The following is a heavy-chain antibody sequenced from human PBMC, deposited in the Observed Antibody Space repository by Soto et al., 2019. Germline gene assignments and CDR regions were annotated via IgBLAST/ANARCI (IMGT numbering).Heavy chain of an antibody. CDR1: GFTFSSYS. V-gene: IGHV3-21*01. CDR2: ISSSSSYI. J-gene: IGHJ6*03. CDR3: ARAPTDIVVVVAATYYYYYYMDV. D-gene: IGHD2-15*01. Sequence: GGSLRLSCAASGFTFSSYSMNWVRQAPGKGLEWVSSISSSSSYIYYADSVKGRFTISRDNAKNSLYLQMNSLRAEDTAVYYCARAPTDIVVVVAATYYYYYYMDVWGKGTTVTVSS.